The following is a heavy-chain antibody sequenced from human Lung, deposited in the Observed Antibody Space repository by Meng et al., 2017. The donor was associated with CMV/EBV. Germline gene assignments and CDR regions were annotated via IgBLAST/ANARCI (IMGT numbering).Heavy chain of an antibody. CDR3: ARDGSLNGPNYYYYNGVDV. CDR2: INSYGGGT. D-gene: IGHD2-2*03. V-gene: IGHV1-2*06. Sequence: ASVKVSCKASVHSFIDYDIRWVRRAPGQGLEWMGRINSYGGGTNYAQQFRGRVTMTRDTSTDTAYMELSRLTSDDTAVYYCARDGSLNGPNYYYYNGVDVWGLGXTVTVSS. CDR1: VHSFIDYD. J-gene: IGHJ6*02.